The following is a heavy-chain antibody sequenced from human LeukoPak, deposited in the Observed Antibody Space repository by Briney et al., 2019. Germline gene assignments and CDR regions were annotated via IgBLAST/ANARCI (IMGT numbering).Heavy chain of an antibody. CDR3: AGLDCSGGSCYGVDP. Sequence: GESLKISCKGSGYSFTTYWIGWVRQMPGKGLEWMGIIYPGDSDTTYSPSFQGQVTISADKSLNTAYLQWSRLKASDTAIYYCAGLDCSGGSCYGVDPWGQGTLVTVSS. D-gene: IGHD2-15*01. V-gene: IGHV5-51*01. CDR2: IYPGDSDT. J-gene: IGHJ5*02. CDR1: GYSFTTYW.